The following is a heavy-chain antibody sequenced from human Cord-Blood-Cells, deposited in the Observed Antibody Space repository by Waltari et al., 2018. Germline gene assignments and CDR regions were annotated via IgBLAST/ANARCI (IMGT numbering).Heavy chain of an antibody. Sequence: QVQLQESGPGLVKPSQTLSLTCTVSGGSISSGGYYWSWIRQHPGKGLEWIVYIYYSGSTYYNPSLKSRVTISVDTSKNQFSLKLSSVTAADTAVYYCARGRALTGDERDAFDIWGQGTMVTVSS. J-gene: IGHJ3*02. CDR1: GGSISSGGYY. V-gene: IGHV4-31*03. CDR3: ARGRALTGDERDAFDI. CDR2: IYYSGST. D-gene: IGHD7-27*01.